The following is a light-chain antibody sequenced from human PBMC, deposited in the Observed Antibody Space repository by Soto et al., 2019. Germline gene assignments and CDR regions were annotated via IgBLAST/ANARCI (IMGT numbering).Light chain of an antibody. V-gene: IGKV1-5*03. CDR3: QQCVTYPWT. CDR2: NSS. Sequence: DIQMTQSPSTLSASVGDRVTITCLSSQSISIWLAWYQQKPGKAPNLVIYNSSSLERGVPSRFSGSGSGTEFTLTISRLQPDDFATEYCQQCVTYPWTFATGTKV. CDR1: QSISIW. J-gene: IGKJ1*01.